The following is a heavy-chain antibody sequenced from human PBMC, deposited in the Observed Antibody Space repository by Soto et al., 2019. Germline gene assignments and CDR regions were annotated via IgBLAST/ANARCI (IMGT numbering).Heavy chain of an antibody. V-gene: IGHV3-33*01. D-gene: IGHD2-2*02. Sequence: LRLSFAASGFTFSSYGVHWVRQAPGKGLEWVVVIWDDGSKKYYADSVKGRFTISRDNSKNTLYLQMNSLRAEDTAVYYCARGHCSSISCYRVEYWGQGTLVTVSS. J-gene: IGHJ4*02. CDR1: GFTFSSYG. CDR3: ARGHCSSISCYRVEY. CDR2: IWDDGSKK.